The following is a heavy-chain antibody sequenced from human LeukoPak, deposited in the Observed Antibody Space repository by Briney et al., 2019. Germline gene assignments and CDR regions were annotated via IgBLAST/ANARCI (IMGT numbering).Heavy chain of an antibody. CDR2: ISYDGSNK. V-gene: IGHV3-30-3*01. CDR1: GFTFSSYA. Sequence: GGSLRLSCAASGFTFSSYAMHRVRQAPGKGLEWVAVISYDGSNKYYADSVKGRFTISRDNSKNTLYLQMNSLRAEDTAVYYCASTPTDYWGQGTLVTVSS. J-gene: IGHJ4*02. CDR3: ASTPTDY.